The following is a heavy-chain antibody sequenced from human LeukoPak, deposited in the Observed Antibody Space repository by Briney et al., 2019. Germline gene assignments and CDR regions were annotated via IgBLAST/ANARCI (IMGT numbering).Heavy chain of an antibody. CDR3: ARPGTSWYTTYYFDS. CDR1: GYSFTNYV. J-gene: IGHJ4*02. D-gene: IGHD6-13*01. Sequence: ASVKVSCKASGYSFTNYVINWVRQVPGRGPEWIGWISPYNGNTDYAQKLQGRVTLTTDTSTSTAYMELRSLRSDDTAVYYCARPGTSWYTTYYFDSWGQGTLVTVSS. CDR2: ISPYNGNT. V-gene: IGHV1-18*01.